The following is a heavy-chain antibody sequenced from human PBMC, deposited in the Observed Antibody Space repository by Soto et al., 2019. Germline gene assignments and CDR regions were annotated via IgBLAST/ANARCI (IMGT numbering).Heavy chain of an antibody. J-gene: IGHJ6*02. Sequence: SETLSLTCTVSGGSISSFYWSWIRQPPGKGLEWIGYIYYSESTHYNPSLESRVTISVDTSKNQFSLKVSSVTAADTAVYYCARLGGYCSTTSCYGYYGMDVWGQGTTVTVSS. V-gene: IGHV4-59*08. CDR1: GGSISSFY. D-gene: IGHD2-2*01. CDR2: IYYSEST. CDR3: ARLGGYCSTTSCYGYYGMDV.